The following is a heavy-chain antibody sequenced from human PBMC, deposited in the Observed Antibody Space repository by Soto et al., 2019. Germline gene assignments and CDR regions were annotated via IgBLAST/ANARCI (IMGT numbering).Heavy chain of an antibody. CDR3: ARSRIVVVPAAIRSGDWFDP. Sequence: QVQLVQSGAEVKKPGASVKVSCKASGYTFTSYGISWVRQAPGQGLEWMGWISAYNGNTNYAQKLQGRVTMTTDTSTSTAYMELRSLISDDTAVYYCARSRIVVVPAAIRSGDWFDPWGQGTLVTVSS. CDR1: GYTFTSYG. V-gene: IGHV1-18*01. D-gene: IGHD2-2*02. J-gene: IGHJ5*02. CDR2: ISAYNGNT.